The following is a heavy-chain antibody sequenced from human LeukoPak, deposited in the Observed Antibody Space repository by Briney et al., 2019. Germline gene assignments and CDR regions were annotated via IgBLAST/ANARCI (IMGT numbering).Heavy chain of an antibody. CDR3: ARGVVLFYYYMDV. CDR2: IYTSGST. Sequence: PSETLSLTXTVSGGPISSYYWSWIGQPAGKGMEWIGRIYTSGSTNYNPSLKSRVTMSVDTSKNQFSLKLSSVTAADTAVYYSARGVVLFYYYMDVWGKGTTVTVSS. V-gene: IGHV4-4*07. CDR1: GGPISSYY. J-gene: IGHJ6*03. D-gene: IGHD2-15*01.